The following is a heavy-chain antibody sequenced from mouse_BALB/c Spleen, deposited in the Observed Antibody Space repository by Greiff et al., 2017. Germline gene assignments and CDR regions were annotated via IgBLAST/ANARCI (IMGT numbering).Heavy chain of an antibody. D-gene: IGHD2-14*01. CDR2: ISSGGSYT. CDR1: GFTFSSYA. J-gene: IGHJ2*01. Sequence: VQLKQSGGGLVKPGGSLKLSCAASGFTFSSYAMSWVRQSPEKRLEWVAEISSGGSYTYYPDTVTGRFTISRDNAKNTLYLEMSSLRSEDTAMYYCARDRGGYVDYWGQGTTLTVSA. V-gene: IGHV5-9-4*01. CDR3: ARDRGGYVDY.